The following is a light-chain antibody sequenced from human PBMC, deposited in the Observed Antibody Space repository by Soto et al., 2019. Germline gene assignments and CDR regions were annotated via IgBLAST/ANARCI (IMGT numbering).Light chain of an antibody. Sequence: EIVMTQSPATLSVSPGERATLSCRASQSVSSNLAWYQQKPGQAPSLLIYGASTRTTGIPARFSDSGSGTEFTLTISGLQSEDFAVYYGQQYNNWPPLTVGGGTKVEIK. J-gene: IGKJ4*01. CDR3: QQYNNWPPLT. CDR2: GAS. CDR1: QSVSSN. V-gene: IGKV3-15*01.